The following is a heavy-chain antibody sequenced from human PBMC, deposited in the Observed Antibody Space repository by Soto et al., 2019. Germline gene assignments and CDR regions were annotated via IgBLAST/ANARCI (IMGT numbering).Heavy chain of an antibody. CDR1: GFTFSSYA. D-gene: IGHD1-26*01. Sequence: GGSLRLSCAASGFTFSSYAMHWVRQAPGKGLEWVAVISYDGSNKYYADSVKGRFTISRDNSKNTLYLQMNSLRAEDTAVYYCARGSGSYYYYYYGMDVWGQGTTVTVSS. V-gene: IGHV3-30*04. J-gene: IGHJ6*02. CDR3: ARGSGSYYYYYYGMDV. CDR2: ISYDGSNK.